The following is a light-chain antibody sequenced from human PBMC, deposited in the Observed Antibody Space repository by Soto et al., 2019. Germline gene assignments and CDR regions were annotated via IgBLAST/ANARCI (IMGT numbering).Light chain of an antibody. Sequence: EIVLTQSPGTLSLSPGERATLSCRASQSVSSSYLTWYQQKPGQAPRVLVYGSSRRATGIPDRFSGSGSATDFTLTISRLEPDDFSVNYCQQYGRTPGYTFGQGTKLEIK. J-gene: IGKJ2*01. CDR3: QQYGRTPGYT. CDR2: GSS. V-gene: IGKV3-20*01. CDR1: QSVSSSY.